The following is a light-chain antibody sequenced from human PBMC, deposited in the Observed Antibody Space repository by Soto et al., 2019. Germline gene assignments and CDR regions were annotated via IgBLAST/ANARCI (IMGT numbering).Light chain of an antibody. CDR2: DVI. CDR1: SSDVGGYNY. V-gene: IGLV2-14*03. Sequence: QSVLTQPASVSGSPGQSITISCTGTSSDVGGYNYVSWYQQYPGKAPKLMIYDVIHRSSGVSNRFSGSQSGNTASLTISGLQADDEAEYYCSSYTSSNTLVVFGGGTKLTVL. J-gene: IGLJ2*01. CDR3: SSYTSSNTLVV.